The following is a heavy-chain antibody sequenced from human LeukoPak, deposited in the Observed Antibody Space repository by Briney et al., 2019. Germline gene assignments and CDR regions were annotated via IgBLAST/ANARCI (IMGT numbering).Heavy chain of an antibody. CDR3: TTSSVVVAATEDY. V-gene: IGHV3-15*01. CDR1: GFTFSNAW. CDR2: IKSKTDGGTT. Sequence: GGSLTLSCAASGFTFSNAWMSWVRQAPGKGLEWVGRIKSKTDGGTTDYAAPVKGRFTISRDDSKNTLYLQMNSLKTEDTAVYYCTTSSVVVAATEDYWGQGTLVTVSS. J-gene: IGHJ4*02. D-gene: IGHD2-15*01.